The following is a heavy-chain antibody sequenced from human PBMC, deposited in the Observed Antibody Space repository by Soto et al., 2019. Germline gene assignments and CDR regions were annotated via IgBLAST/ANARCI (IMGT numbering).Heavy chain of an antibody. J-gene: IGHJ4*02. Sequence: QVQLVQSGAEVQKPGSSVKVSCKASGGTFSSYTISWVRQAPGQGLEWMGRIIPILGIANYAQKFQGRVTITADKSTSTAYMELSSLRSEDTAVYYCAISHQGCSGGSCYSPTFDYWGQGTLVTVSS. V-gene: IGHV1-69*02. CDR1: GGTFSSYT. D-gene: IGHD2-15*01. CDR3: AISHQGCSGGSCYSPTFDY. CDR2: IIPILGIA.